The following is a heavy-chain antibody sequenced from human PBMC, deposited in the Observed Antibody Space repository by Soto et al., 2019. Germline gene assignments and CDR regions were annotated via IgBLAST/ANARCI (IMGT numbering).Heavy chain of an antibody. D-gene: IGHD3-16*01. CDR2: IANSGTT. V-gene: IGHV4-31*03. J-gene: IGHJ5*02. CDR1: SNSINTGGYY. Sequence: AGTPSLTCPFYSNSINTGGYYWRSIRQHPGKGLGWIGTIANSGTTYYNPSLKSRVTISVDTSKNQFSLKLSSVTAADAAVYYCARDPWGVGIWFNPWGQGTQVTVS. CDR3: ARDPWGVGIWFNP.